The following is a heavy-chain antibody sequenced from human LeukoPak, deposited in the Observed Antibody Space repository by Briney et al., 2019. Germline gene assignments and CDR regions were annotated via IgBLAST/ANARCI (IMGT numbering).Heavy chain of an antibody. CDR3: ARHLKYYDTAPEFQH. D-gene: IGHD3-9*01. CDR1: GGSISGYY. J-gene: IGHJ1*01. Sequence: SETLSLTCTVSGGSISGYYWSWIRQPPGKGLEWIGCIYYSGSTRYNPSLKSRVTIAVDTSKNQFSLKQSSVTAADTAVYYCARHLKYYDTAPEFQHWGQGTLVTV. V-gene: IGHV4-59*08. CDR2: IYYSGST.